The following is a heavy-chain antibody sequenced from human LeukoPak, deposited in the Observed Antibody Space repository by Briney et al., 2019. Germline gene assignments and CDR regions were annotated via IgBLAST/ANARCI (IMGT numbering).Heavy chain of an antibody. CDR1: GFTVSSNY. Sequence: GGSLRLSCAASGFTVSSNYMSWVRQAPGKGLEWVSVIYSCGSTYYADSVKGRFTISRDNSKNTLYLQMNSLRAEDTAVYYCAKDRGDEYSYGLDYWGQGTLVTVSS. V-gene: IGHV3-53*05. D-gene: IGHD5-18*01. J-gene: IGHJ4*02. CDR3: AKDRGDEYSYGLDY. CDR2: IYSCGST.